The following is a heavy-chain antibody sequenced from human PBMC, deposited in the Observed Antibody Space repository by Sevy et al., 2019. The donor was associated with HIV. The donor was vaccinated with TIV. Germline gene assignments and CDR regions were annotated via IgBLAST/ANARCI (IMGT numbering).Heavy chain of an antibody. CDR2: ISGSGGST. J-gene: IGHJ6*03. V-gene: IGHV3-23*01. CDR3: AKVVWVLGYMDV. Sequence: GGSLRLSCAASGFTFSSYAMSWVRQAPGKGLEWVSAISGSGGSTYYADSVKGRFTISRDNSKSTLYLQMNSLRAEDTAVYYCAKVVWVLGYMDVWGKGTTVTVSS. CDR1: GFTFSSYA. D-gene: IGHD2-8*01.